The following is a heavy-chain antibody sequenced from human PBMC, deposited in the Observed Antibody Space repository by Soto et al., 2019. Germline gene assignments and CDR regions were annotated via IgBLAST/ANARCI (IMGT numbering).Heavy chain of an antibody. Sequence: GESLKISCKGSGYSFTSYWIGWVRQLPGKRLEWMGIIYPGDSDTRYSPSFQGQVTISADKSISTAYLQWSSLKASDTAMYYCARQYYYDSSGYPEGFDPWGQGTLVTVSS. J-gene: IGHJ5*02. CDR2: IYPGDSDT. V-gene: IGHV5-51*01. CDR3: ARQYYYDSSGYPEGFDP. D-gene: IGHD3-22*01. CDR1: GYSFTSYW.